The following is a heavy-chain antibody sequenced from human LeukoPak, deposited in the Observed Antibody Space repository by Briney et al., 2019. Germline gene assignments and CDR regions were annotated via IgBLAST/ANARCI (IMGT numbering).Heavy chain of an antibody. CDR2: ISYSGST. CDR3: ASEKKSAAGVFDY. J-gene: IGHJ4*02. D-gene: IGHD6-13*01. Sequence: SSETLSLTCTVSGGSISSGAYFWSWIRQHPGKGLEWIGYISYSGSTYYNPSLKSRVTISIDTSENQFSLKLSSVTAADTAVYYCASEKKSAAGVFDYWGQGTLVTVSS. V-gene: IGHV4-31*03. CDR1: GGSISSGAYF.